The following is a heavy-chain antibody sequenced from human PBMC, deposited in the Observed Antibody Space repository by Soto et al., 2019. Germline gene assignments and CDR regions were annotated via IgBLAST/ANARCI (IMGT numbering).Heavy chain of an antibody. V-gene: IGHV1-69*01. CDR2: IIPIFGTA. CDR3: AKQGRRSWYYFDY. CDR1: GGTFSNFA. Sequence: QVQLVQSGAEVKKPGSSVKVSCKASGGTFSNFAITWVRQAPGQGLEWMGGIIPIFGTANYAQKFQGRVTITADESTSTAYMEVSSLRSEDTAVYHCAKQGRRSWYYFDYWGQGTLVTVSS. D-gene: IGHD6-13*01. J-gene: IGHJ4*02.